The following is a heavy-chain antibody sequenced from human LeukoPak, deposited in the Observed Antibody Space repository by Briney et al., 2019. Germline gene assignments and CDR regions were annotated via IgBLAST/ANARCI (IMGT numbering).Heavy chain of an antibody. CDR2: INPSGGST. J-gene: IGHJ1*01. V-gene: IGHV1-46*01. CDR1: GYTFTSYY. D-gene: IGHD6-13*01. CDR3: ASVDTAAGTPFGH. Sequence: ASVKVSCKASGYTFTSYYMHWVRQAPGQGLEGMGIINPSGGSTSYAQKFQGRVTITRDTSTSTVYMELSSLRSEDTAVYYCASVDTAAGTPFGHWGQGTLVTVSS.